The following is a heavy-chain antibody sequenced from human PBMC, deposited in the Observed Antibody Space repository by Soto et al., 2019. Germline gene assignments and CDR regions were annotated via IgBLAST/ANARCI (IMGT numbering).Heavy chain of an antibody. CDR1: GYTFTGYA. J-gene: IGHJ4*02. D-gene: IGHD6-19*01. CDR3: ARAVAVPADFAY. V-gene: IGHV1-3*05. Sequence: QVQLVQSGAEEKKPGASVKVSCKASGYTFTGYAMHWVRQAPGQRLEWMGWINAGNGNTKYSQKFQGRVTITRDTSASTAYMELSSLRSEDTAAYYGARAVAVPADFAYWGQGTLVSVAS. CDR2: INAGNGNT.